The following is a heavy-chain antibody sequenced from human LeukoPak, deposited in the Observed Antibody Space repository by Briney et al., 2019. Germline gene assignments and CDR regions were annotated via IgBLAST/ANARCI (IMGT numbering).Heavy chain of an antibody. V-gene: IGHV3-9*03. J-gene: IGHJ4*02. CDR1: GFIFEDYA. Sequence: GGSLRLSCTVSGFIFEDYAMHWVRQVPGKGLEWVSSITSNSGYVAYADSVKGRFSISRDNAKNSLYLQMNSLRTEDMAVYYCVQDSYAISSSGSTFASWGQGTLVTVSS. CDR2: ITSNSGYV. D-gene: IGHD2-2*01. CDR3: VQDSYAISSSGSTFAS.